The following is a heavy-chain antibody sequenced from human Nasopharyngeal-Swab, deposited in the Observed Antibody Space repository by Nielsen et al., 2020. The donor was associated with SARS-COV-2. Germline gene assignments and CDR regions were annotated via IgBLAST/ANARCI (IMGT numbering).Heavy chain of an antibody. CDR1: GGSISSYY. V-gene: IGHV4-59*08. Sequence: SETLSLTCTVPGGSISSYYWSWIRQPPGKGLEWIGYIYYSGSTNYNPSLKSRVTISVDTSKNQFSLKLSSVTAADAAVYYCARLYGGYSYGYGNYYMDVWGKGTTVTVSS. D-gene: IGHD5-18*01. CDR2: IYYSGST. CDR3: ARLYGGYSYGYGNYYMDV. J-gene: IGHJ6*03.